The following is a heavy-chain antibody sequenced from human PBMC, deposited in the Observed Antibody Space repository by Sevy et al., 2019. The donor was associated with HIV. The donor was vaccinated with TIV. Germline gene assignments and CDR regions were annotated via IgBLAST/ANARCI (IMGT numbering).Heavy chain of an antibody. CDR3: AREGCTQPHDY. J-gene: IGHJ4*02. D-gene: IGHD2-8*01. V-gene: IGHV3-23*01. CDR1: GFTFAKYS. CDR2: FSFGCGRI. Sequence: GGSLRLSCAASGFTFAKYSMSWVRQAPGKGLEWVSTFSFGCGRINYADSVKGRFTISRDDSKNTLFLQINSLRAEDTTIYFCAREGCTQPHDYWGQGTLVTVSS.